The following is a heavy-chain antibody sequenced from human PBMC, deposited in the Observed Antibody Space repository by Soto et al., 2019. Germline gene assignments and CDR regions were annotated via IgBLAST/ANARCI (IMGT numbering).Heavy chain of an antibody. CDR2: ISYDGSGK. CDR3: VKTGRKGSGWVYYFDF. CDR1: GFSVTDYG. V-gene: IGHV3-30*18. Sequence: QVQLVESGGGVVQPGRSLRLSCTASGFSVTDYGMHWVRQAPGKGLEWVAVISYDGSGKYYSDSVKGRFTVSRDNSRNXLDVEMNDLRAEDTAVYYCVKTGRKGSGWVYYFDFWGQGTLVTVSS. J-gene: IGHJ4*02. D-gene: IGHD6-19*01.